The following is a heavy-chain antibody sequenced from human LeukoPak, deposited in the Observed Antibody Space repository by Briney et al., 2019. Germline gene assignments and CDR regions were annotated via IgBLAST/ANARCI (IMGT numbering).Heavy chain of an antibody. Sequence: GGSLRLSCAASGFTFSNAWMSWVRQAPGKGLEWVGRIRSRANSYATAYAASVKGRFTISRDDSKNTAYLQMNSLKTEDTAVYYCTRLRSGPFDYWGQGALVTVSS. V-gene: IGHV3-73*01. CDR2: IRSRANSYAT. CDR1: GFTFSNAW. D-gene: IGHD2-15*01. J-gene: IGHJ4*02. CDR3: TRLRSGPFDY.